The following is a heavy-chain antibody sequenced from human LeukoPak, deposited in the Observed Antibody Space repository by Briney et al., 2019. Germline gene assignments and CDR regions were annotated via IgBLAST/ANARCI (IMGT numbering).Heavy chain of an antibody. Sequence: ASVTVTCKASGYTFTMYYMAWVRQAPGQGLEWMGWINPNSGATSYAQRFQGRVTLTRDTSNSTAYMELSGLTSDDTAVYYCARSPPDCTCTSCYNDYWGQGTLVSVSS. CDR2: INPNSGAT. J-gene: IGHJ4*02. D-gene: IGHD2-2*02. V-gene: IGHV1-2*02. CDR3: ARSPPDCTCTSCYNDY. CDR1: GYTFTMYY.